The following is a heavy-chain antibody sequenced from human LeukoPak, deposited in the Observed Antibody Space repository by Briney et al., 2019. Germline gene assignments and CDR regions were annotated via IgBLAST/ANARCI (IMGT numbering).Heavy chain of an antibody. V-gene: IGHV3-23*01. CDR1: GFTFSTYA. CDR2: IFPSGGEI. CDR3: ATYRQVLLPFES. Sequence: GGSLRLSCAASGFTFSTYAMIWVRQPPGKGLEWVSSIFPSGGEIHYADSVRGRFTISRDNSKSTLSLQMNSLRAEDTAIYYCATYRQVLLPFESWGQGTLVTVSS. J-gene: IGHJ4*02. D-gene: IGHD2-8*02.